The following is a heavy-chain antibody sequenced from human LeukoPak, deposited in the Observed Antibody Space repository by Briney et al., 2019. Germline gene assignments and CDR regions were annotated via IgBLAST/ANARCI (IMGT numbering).Heavy chain of an antibody. CDR3: ARVCRSTSCHYYYYGMDV. V-gene: IGHV1-18*01. J-gene: IGHJ6*02. CDR1: GYTFTSYG. CDR2: ISAYNGNT. Sequence: ASVKVSCKASGYTFTSYGISWVRQAPGQGLEWMGWISAYNGNTNYAQKLQGRVTMTTDTSTSTAYMELRSLRSDDTAVYYCARVCRSTSCHYYYYGMDVWGQGTTVTVSS. D-gene: IGHD2-2*01.